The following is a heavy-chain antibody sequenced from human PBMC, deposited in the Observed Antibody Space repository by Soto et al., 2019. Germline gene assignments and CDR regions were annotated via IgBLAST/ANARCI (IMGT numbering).Heavy chain of an antibody. CDR2: IWYDGSNK. Sequence: QVQLVESGGGVVQPGRSLRLSCAASGFTFSSYGMHWVRQAPGKGLEWVAVIWYDGSNKYYADSVKGRFTISRDNSKNTLYLQMNSLRAEDTAVYYCARGSRVPPYCSSTSCYRYGDYGMDVWGQGTTVTVSS. J-gene: IGHJ6*02. CDR1: GFTFSSYG. CDR3: ARGSRVPPYCSSTSCYRYGDYGMDV. V-gene: IGHV3-33*01. D-gene: IGHD2-2*01.